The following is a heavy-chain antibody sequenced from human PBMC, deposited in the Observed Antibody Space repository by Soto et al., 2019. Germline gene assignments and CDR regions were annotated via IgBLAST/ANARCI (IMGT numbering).Heavy chain of an antibody. V-gene: IGHV3-49*03. J-gene: IGHJ6*02. Sequence: PGGSLRLSCTASGFTFGDYAMSWFRQAPGKGLEWVGFIRSKAYGGTTEYAASVKGRFTISRDDSKSIAYLQMNSLKTEDTAVYYCTRADEYSSSYAYYYGMDVWGQGTTVTVSS. CDR3: TRADEYSSSYAYYYGMDV. D-gene: IGHD6-6*01. CDR2: IRSKAYGGTT. CDR1: GFTFGDYA.